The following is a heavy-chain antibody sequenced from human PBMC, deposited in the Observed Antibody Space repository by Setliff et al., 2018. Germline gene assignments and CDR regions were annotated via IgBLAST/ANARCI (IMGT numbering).Heavy chain of an antibody. CDR3: ARLGGGSGWYRNSMDV. J-gene: IGHJ6*02. D-gene: IGHD6-19*01. CDR2: IYHSGST. Sequence: PSETLSLTCTVSDYSISSGYYWGWIRQPPGKGLEWIGSIYHSGSTYYNLSLKSRVTISVDTSKNQFSLKLSSVSAADTAAYYCARLGGGSGWYRNSMDVWGQGTTVTVSS. V-gene: IGHV4-38-2*02. CDR1: DYSISSGYY.